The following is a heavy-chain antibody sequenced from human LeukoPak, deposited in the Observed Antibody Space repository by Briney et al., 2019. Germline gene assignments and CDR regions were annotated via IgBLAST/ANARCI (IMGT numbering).Heavy chain of an antibody. Sequence: GGSLRLSCAASGFTFSSYSMNWVRQAPGKGLEWVSSISSITGNIHYADSVKGRFTMSRDNAQNSLYLQMNSLRAEDTAVYYCTRGVSGLRAFDIWGQGTMVTVSS. CDR2: ISSITGNI. CDR1: GFTFSSYS. J-gene: IGHJ3*02. CDR3: TRGVSGLRAFDI. V-gene: IGHV3-21*01.